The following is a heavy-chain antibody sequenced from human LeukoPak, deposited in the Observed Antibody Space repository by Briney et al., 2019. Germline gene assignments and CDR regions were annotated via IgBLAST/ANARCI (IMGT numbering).Heavy chain of an antibody. V-gene: IGHV6-1*01. CDR2: TYYRSNWYN. CDR1: GDSVSRNNIA. J-gene: IGHJ4*02. D-gene: IGHD2-2*01. CDR3: ARGRDAVVVPAADFDY. Sequence: SQTLSLTCDISGDSVSRNNIAWNWIRQSPSRGLEWLGRTYYRSNWYNEYAESVKSLLTISPDTSKNQFSLHLNSVTPEDTAVYYCARGRDAVVVPAADFDYWGQGILVTVSS.